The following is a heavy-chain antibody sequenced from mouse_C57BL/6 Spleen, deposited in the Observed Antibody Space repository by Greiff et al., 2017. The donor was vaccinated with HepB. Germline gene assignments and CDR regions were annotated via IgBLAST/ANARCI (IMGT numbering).Heavy chain of an antibody. CDR3: ARDYGSSVGYFDV. V-gene: IGHV1-80*01. CDR2: IYPGDGDT. Sequence: VQLQHSGAELVKPGASVKISCKASGYAFSSYWMNWVKQRPGKGLEWIGQIYPGDGDTNYNGKFKGKATLTADKSSSTAYMQLSSLTSEDSAVYFCARDYGSSVGYFDVWGTGTTVTVSS. J-gene: IGHJ1*03. D-gene: IGHD1-1*01. CDR1: GYAFSSYW.